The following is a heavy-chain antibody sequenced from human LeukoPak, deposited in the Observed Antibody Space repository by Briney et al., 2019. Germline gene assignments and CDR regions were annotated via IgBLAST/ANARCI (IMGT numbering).Heavy chain of an antibody. D-gene: IGHD3-22*01. CDR2: FDPEDGET. Sequence: ASVKVSCKVSGYTLTELSMHWVRQAPGKGLEWMGGFDPEDGETIYAQKFQGRVTMTEDTSTDTAYMELSSLRSEDTAVYYCARAPDSLYYFDYWGQGTLVTVSS. CDR3: ARAPDSLYYFDY. V-gene: IGHV1-24*01. J-gene: IGHJ4*02. CDR1: GYTLTELS.